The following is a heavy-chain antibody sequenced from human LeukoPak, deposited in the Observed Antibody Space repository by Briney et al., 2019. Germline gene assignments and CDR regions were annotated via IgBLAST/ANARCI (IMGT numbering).Heavy chain of an antibody. CDR2: IKQDGSEK. V-gene: IGHV3-7*01. CDR3: ARGVVVLEFDP. CDR1: GFTFSSYW. Sequence: GGSLRLSCAASGFTFSSYWMSWVRQAPGKGLEWVANIKQDGSEKYYVDSVKGRFTISRDNAKNLLYLQMNSLRAEDTAVYYCARGVVVLEFDPWGQGTLVTVSS. J-gene: IGHJ5*02. D-gene: IGHD2-15*01.